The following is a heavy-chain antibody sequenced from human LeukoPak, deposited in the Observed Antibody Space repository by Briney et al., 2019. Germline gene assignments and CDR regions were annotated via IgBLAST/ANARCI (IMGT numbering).Heavy chain of an antibody. CDR3: AKNGNYGDFHLFDY. CDR2: ISGSGGST. Sequence: GGSLRLSCAASGFTFSSYWMHWVRQAPGKGLEWVSAISGSGGSTYYADSVKGRFTISRDNSKNTLYLQMNSLRAEDTAVYYCAKNGNYGDFHLFDYWGQGTLVTVSS. V-gene: IGHV3-23*01. J-gene: IGHJ4*02. CDR1: GFTFSSYW. D-gene: IGHD4-17*01.